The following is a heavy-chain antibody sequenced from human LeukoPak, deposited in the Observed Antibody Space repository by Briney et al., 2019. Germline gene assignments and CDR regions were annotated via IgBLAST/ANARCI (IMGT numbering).Heavy chain of an antibody. CDR3: ARDTYYYDSSGYYYVDY. CDR1: GGTFSSYA. V-gene: IGHV1-69*05. Sequence: SVKVSCKASGGTFSSYAISWVRQAPGQGLEWMGRIIPIFGTANYAQKFQGRVTITTDESTSTAYMELSSLRSEDTAVYYCARDTYYYDSSGYYYVDYWGQGTLVTVSS. J-gene: IGHJ4*02. CDR2: IIPIFGTA. D-gene: IGHD3-22*01.